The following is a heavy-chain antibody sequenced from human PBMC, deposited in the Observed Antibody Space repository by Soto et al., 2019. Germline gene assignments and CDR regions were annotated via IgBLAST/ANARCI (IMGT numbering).Heavy chain of an antibody. CDR3: ARGPRKWGVDY. J-gene: IGHJ4*02. CDR1: AYTFTSYD. Sequence: QVQLVQSGAEVKKPGASVKVSCKAAAYTFTSYDINWVRQATGQDFEWMGWMNPNNGNTAYAQKFNGXXTXTXXTYKSTAFRERSSLTSEDTAVYYSARGPRKWGVDYWGQGTLVTVSS. CDR2: MNPNNGNT. V-gene: IGHV1-8*01. D-gene: IGHD7-27*01.